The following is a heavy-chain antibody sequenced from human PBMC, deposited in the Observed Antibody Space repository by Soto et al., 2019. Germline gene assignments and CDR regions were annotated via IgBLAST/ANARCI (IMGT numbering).Heavy chain of an antibody. CDR3: ARGGADWGGMDV. D-gene: IGHD7-27*01. V-gene: IGHV4-59*01. J-gene: IGHJ6*02. Sequence: PSETLSLTCTVSGGSISSYYWSWIRQPPGKGLEWIGYIYYSGSTNYNPSLKSRVTISVDTSKNQFSLKLSSVTAADTAVYYCARGGADWGGMDVWGQGTTVTVYS. CDR2: IYYSGST. CDR1: GGSISSYY.